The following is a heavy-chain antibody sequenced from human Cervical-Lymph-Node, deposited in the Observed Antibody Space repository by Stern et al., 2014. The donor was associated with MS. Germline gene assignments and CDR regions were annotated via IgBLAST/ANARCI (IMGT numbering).Heavy chain of an antibody. Sequence: VHLVESGGGVVRPGRSLRLSCATSGFTFSRYAVLWVRQPPGKGLEWVAAISYDGSNKFYGDSVKGRFTISRDNSKNTLFLQMNNLRPEDSGVYHCARDRLDGDYVYYYGLDVWGQGTTVTVSS. CDR3: ARDRLDGDYVYYYGLDV. CDR2: ISYDGSNK. D-gene: IGHD4-17*01. V-gene: IGHV3-30*04. J-gene: IGHJ6*02. CDR1: GFTFSRYA.